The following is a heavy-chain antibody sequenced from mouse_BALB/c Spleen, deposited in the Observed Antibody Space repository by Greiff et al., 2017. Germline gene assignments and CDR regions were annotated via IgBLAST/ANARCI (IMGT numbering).Heavy chain of an antibody. V-gene: IGHV7-3*02. CDR1: GFTFTDYY. CDR3: ARAREIYYYGSSLDY. D-gene: IGHD1-1*01. J-gene: IGHJ2*01. Sequence: EVHLVESGGGLVQPGGSLRLSCATSGFTFTDYYMSWVRQPPGKALEWLGFIRNKANGYTTEYSASVKGRFTISRDNSQSILYLQMNTLRAEDSATYYCARAREIYYYGSSLDYWGQGTTLTVSS. CDR2: IRNKANGYTT.